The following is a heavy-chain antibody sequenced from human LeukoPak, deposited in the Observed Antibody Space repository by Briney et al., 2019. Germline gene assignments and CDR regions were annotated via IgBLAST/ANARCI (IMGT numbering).Heavy chain of an antibody. V-gene: IGHV4-59*07. Sequence: SDTLSLTCTVAGGSITTYYWTWIRQTPGKGLEWIGYIYYGGNTNYNPSLNSRVTISVDTSKSQISLNLNSVTAAHTATYYCARATFYCYMDVWGKGTTVIVSS. CDR2: IYYGGNT. CDR3: ARATFYCYMDV. CDR1: GGSITTYY. J-gene: IGHJ6*03.